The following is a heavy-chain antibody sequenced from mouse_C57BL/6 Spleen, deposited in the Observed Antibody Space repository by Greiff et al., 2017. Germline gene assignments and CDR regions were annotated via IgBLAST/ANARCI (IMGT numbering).Heavy chain of an antibody. V-gene: IGHV5-4*01. CDR2: ISDGGSYT. CDR3: ARDFDV. J-gene: IGHJ1*03. Sequence: EVQLVESGGGLVKPGGSLKLSCAASGFTFSSYAMSWVRQTPEKRLEWVATISDGGSYTYYPDNVKGRFTISRDNAKNNLYLQMSHLKSEETAMYYCARDFDVWGTGTTVTVSS. CDR1: GFTFSSYA.